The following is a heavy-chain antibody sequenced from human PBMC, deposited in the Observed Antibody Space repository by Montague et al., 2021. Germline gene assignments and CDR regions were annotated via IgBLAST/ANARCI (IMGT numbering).Heavy chain of an antibody. D-gene: IGHD3-10*01. V-gene: IGHV4-4*07. J-gene: IGHJ3*02. CDR3: ASDSPVVEPWVGEHKGAFDI. CDR1: GDSISSYEYY. CDR2: VYKRGDT. Sequence: SETLSLTCSVSGDSISSYEYYWTWIRQPAGRGLEWIGRVYKRGDTNTNPSLRSRLTLSVDTSKNHSSLTLTSVTAADTAVYFCASDSPVVEPWVGEHKGAFDIWGQGTMVTVSS.